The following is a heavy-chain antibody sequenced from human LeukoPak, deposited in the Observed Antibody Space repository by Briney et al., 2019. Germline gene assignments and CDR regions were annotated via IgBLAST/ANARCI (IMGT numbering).Heavy chain of an antibody. CDR1: GGSVSSGSYY. CDR2: IYYSGST. D-gene: IGHD1-26*01. Sequence: SETLSLTCTVSGGSVSSGSYYWSWIRQPPRKGLEWIGYIYYSGSTNYNPSLKSRVTISVDTSKNQFSLKLSSVTAADTAVYYCAREGGATFDYWGQGTLVTVSS. V-gene: IGHV4-61*01. CDR3: AREGGATFDY. J-gene: IGHJ4*02.